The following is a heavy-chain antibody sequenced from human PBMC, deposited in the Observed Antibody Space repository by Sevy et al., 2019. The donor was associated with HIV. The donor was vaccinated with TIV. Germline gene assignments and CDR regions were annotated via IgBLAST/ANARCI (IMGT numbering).Heavy chain of an antibody. CDR2: INPNSGGT. V-gene: IGHV1-2*02. Sequence: ASVKVSCKASGYTFTGYYMHWVRQAPGQGLEWMGWINPNSGGTNYAQKFQGRVTMTRDTSISTAYIELSRLRSDDTAVYYCARIVVVVAATPSVWFDPWGQGTLVTVSS. D-gene: IGHD2-15*01. J-gene: IGHJ5*02. CDR1: GYTFTGYY. CDR3: ARIVVVVAATPSVWFDP.